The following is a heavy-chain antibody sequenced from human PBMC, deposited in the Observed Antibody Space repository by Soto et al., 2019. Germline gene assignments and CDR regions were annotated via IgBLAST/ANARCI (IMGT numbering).Heavy chain of an antibody. Sequence: QVQLQASGPGLVKPSQTLSLTCTVSGGSISSGGYYWSWIRQHPGKGLEWIGYIYYSGSTYYNPSLKSRVTISVDTSKNQFSLKLSSVTAADTAVYYCARQEGGNTSYNWFDPWGQGTLVTVSS. D-gene: IGHD2-15*01. CDR2: IYYSGST. CDR1: GGSISSGGYY. V-gene: IGHV4-31*03. CDR3: ARQEGGNTSYNWFDP. J-gene: IGHJ5*02.